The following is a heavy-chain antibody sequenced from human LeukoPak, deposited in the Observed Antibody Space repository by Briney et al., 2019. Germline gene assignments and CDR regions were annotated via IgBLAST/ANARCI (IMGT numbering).Heavy chain of an antibody. CDR3: ARIDSRRTFDI. V-gene: IGHV3-30*02. Sequence: EGSLRLSCAASGFTFSDSDMHWVRQAPGKGLEWVAYIRDDGSNKLYPDSVKGRFAISRDTSRNTLYLQLNSLRPEDTGVYYCARIDSRRTFDIWGQGTMVTVSS. D-gene: IGHD1-14*01. J-gene: IGHJ3*02. CDR1: GFTFSDSD. CDR2: IRDDGSNK.